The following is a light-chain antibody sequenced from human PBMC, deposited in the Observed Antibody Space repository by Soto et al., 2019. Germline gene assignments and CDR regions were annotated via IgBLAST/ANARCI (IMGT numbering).Light chain of an antibody. V-gene: IGKV3-15*01. J-gene: IGKJ5*01. CDR2: DAS. CDR3: QQYNNWPPIT. CDR1: QSVTNK. Sequence: EMLMTQSPATLAVSPCEGVGLSCWASQSVTNKLAWYQQRPGQPPRLLLYDASTRATGVPATFSGSGSGTDFTLTISSLQSEDLGVYYCQQYNNWPPITFGQGTRLEIK.